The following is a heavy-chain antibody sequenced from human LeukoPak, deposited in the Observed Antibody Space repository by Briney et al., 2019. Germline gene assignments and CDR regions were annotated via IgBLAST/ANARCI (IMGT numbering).Heavy chain of an antibody. J-gene: IGHJ6*02. Sequence: PGGSLRLSCAASGFTFSSYWMHWVRQAPGKGLVWVSRINSDGSSTSYADSVKGRFTISRDNAKNTPYLQMNSLRAEDTAVYYCARGDIVVVPAAIATSDYYGMDVWGQGTTVTVSS. CDR2: INSDGSST. V-gene: IGHV3-74*01. CDR3: ARGDIVVVPAAIATSDYYGMDV. D-gene: IGHD2-2*01. CDR1: GFTFSSYW.